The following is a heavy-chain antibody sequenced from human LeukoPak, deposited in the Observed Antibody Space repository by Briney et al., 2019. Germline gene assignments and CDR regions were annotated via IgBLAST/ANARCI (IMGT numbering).Heavy chain of an antibody. V-gene: IGHV4-4*07. CDR2: LSNSGGS. D-gene: IGHD6-19*01. CDR1: GASIRSHC. J-gene: IGHJ4*02. Sequence: SETLSLTCSVSGASIRSHCWSWIRQPAGKGLERIGRLSNSGGSDSNPPPKGRVSMSLDTSKNQFSLTLNFVTAADTAVYYCARETHNAGWNADYWGQGILVTVSS. CDR3: ARETHNAGWNADY.